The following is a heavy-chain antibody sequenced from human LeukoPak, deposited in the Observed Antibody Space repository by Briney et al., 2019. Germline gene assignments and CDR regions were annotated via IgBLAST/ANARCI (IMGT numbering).Heavy chain of an antibody. Sequence: SETLSLTCTVSGGSISSYYWSWIRQPPGKGLEWIGYIYYSGSTNYNPSLKSRATISVDTSKNQFSLKLSSVTAADTAVYYCARVDYDSSGYYYSMAYWGQGTLVTVSS. V-gene: IGHV4-59*01. D-gene: IGHD3-22*01. CDR2: IYYSGST. J-gene: IGHJ4*02. CDR1: GGSISSYY. CDR3: ARVDYDSSGYYYSMAY.